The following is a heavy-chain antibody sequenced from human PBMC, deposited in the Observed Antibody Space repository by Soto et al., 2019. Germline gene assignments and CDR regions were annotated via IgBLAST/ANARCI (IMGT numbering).Heavy chain of an antibody. Sequence: KLWETLSLTCSVSGGSFSGSYWSWIRQSPGKGLEWLGYVYYTGSTNYSPSLRSRVSISVDTSKNEFSLRLSSVTAADTAVYFCARSVAVPGAHIDYWGQGTQVTVS. D-gene: IGHD6-19*01. V-gene: IGHV4-59*01. CDR1: GGSFSGSY. CDR3: ARSVAVPGAHIDY. J-gene: IGHJ4*02. CDR2: VYYTGST.